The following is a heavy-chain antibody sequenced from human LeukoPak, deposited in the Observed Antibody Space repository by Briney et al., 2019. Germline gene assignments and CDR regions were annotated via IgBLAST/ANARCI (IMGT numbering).Heavy chain of an antibody. CDR3: ARRRTTGTTGYFDY. CDR2: ISTGGST. CDR1: RGSISTYY. V-gene: IGHV4-4*09. J-gene: IGHJ4*02. D-gene: IGHD1-1*01. Sequence: SETLSLTCTVSRGSISTYYWSWIRQPPGKGLEWIGDISTGGSTNYNPSLKSRVTISVDTSKNQFSLNLSSVTAADTAVYYCARRRTTGTTGYFDYWGQGSLVTVSS.